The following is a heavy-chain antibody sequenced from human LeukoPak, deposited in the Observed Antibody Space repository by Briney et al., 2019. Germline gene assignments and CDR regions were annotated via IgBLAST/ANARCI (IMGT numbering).Heavy chain of an antibody. J-gene: IGHJ6*02. CDR1: GFTFSSYA. CDR2: ISSSSSYI. V-gene: IGHV3-21*01. D-gene: IGHD6-19*01. Sequence: GGSLRLSCAASGFTFSSYAMSWVRQAPGKGLEWVSSISSSSSYIYYADSVKGRFTISRDNAKNSLYLQMNSLRAEDTAVYYCARDRAVAGLYYYYGMDVWGQGTTVTVCS. CDR3: ARDRAVAGLYYYYGMDV.